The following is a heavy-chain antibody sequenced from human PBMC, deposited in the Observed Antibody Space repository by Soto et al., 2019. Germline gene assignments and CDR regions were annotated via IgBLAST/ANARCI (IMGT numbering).Heavy chain of an antibody. CDR2: IIPIFGTA. Sequence: SVKVSCKASGGTFSSYAISWVRQAPGQGLEWMGGIIPIFGTANYAQKFQGRVTITADESTSTAYMELSSLRSEDTAVYYCARDDYGGTKRPYYYYYGMDVWGQGTTVTVSS. V-gene: IGHV1-69*13. J-gene: IGHJ6*02. CDR1: GGTFSSYA. D-gene: IGHD4-17*01. CDR3: ARDDYGGTKRPYYYYYGMDV.